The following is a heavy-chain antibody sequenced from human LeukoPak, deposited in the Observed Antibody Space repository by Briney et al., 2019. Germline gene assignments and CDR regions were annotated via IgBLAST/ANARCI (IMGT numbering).Heavy chain of an antibody. V-gene: IGHV4-59*01. Sequence: PSETLSLTCTVSGGSISSYYWSWIRQPPGKGLEWIGYIYYSGSTNYNPSLKSRVTISVDTSKNQFSLKLSSVTAADTAVYYCAREHCSSTSCKIDYWGQGTLVTASS. J-gene: IGHJ4*02. D-gene: IGHD2-2*01. CDR2: IYYSGST. CDR1: GGSISSYY. CDR3: AREHCSSTSCKIDY.